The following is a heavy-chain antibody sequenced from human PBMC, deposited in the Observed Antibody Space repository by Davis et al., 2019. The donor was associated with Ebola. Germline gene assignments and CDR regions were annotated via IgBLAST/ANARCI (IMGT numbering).Heavy chain of an antibody. CDR2: IYWDDDK. CDR3: ALGEGMDV. Sequence: SGPTLVKPTQTLTLTCTFSGFSLSTRGVGVGWIRQPSGKALDWLALIYWDDDKHYSPSLKSRLTITKDTSKNQVVLTVTNVDPVDTATYYWALGEGMDVWGKGTTVTVSS. CDR1: GFSLSTRGVG. J-gene: IGHJ6*04. V-gene: IGHV2-5*02.